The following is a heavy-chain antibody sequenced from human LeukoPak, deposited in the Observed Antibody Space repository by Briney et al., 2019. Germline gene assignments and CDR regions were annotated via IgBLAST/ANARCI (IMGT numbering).Heavy chain of an antibody. Sequence: ASVKVSCKASGYTFTGYYMHWVRQAPGQGLEWMGRINPNSGGTNYAQKFQGRVTMTRDTSISTAYMELSRLRSDDTAVYYCARDVNMISSPHYYMDVWGKGTTVTVSS. CDR3: ARDVNMISSPHYYMDV. CDR1: GYTFTGYY. J-gene: IGHJ6*03. CDR2: INPNSGGT. D-gene: IGHD3/OR15-3a*01. V-gene: IGHV1-2*06.